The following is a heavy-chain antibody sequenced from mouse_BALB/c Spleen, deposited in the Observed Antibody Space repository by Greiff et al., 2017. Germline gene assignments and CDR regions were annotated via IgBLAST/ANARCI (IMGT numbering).Heavy chain of an antibody. V-gene: IGHV3-6*02. CDR1: GYSITSGYY. D-gene: IGHD2-4*01. CDR2: ISYDGSN. CDR3: ASYYDYGLFDY. Sequence: EVQLQQSGPGLVKPSQSLSLTCSVTGYSITSGYYWNWIRQFPGNKLEWMGYISYDGSNNYNPSLKNRISITRDTSKNQFFLKLNSVTTEDTATYYCASYYDYGLFDYWGQGTTLTVSS. J-gene: IGHJ2*01.